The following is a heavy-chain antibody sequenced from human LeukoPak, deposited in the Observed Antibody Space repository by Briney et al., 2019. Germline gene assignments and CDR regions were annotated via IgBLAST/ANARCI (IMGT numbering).Heavy chain of an antibody. D-gene: IGHD3-9*01. J-gene: IGHJ4*02. CDR1: GGSISSSSYY. V-gene: IGHV4-39*07. CDR2: IYYSGST. Sequence: SETLSLTCTVSGGSISSSSYYWGWIRQPPGKGLEWIGNIYYSGSTYYNPSLKSRVTISVETSKNQFSLKLSSVTAADTAVYYCARWYYDILTGYYISYFDYWGQGTLVTVSS. CDR3: ARWYYDILTGYYISYFDY.